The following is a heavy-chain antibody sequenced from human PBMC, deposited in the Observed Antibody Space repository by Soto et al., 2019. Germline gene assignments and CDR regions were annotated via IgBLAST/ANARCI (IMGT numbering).Heavy chain of an antibody. J-gene: IGHJ4*02. Sequence: EVQLVESGGGLVQPGGSLRLSCGASGFTFTSYWMEWVRQAPGKGLVWVSRIASDGSTTAYADSVKGRFTISRDNAKNTLYLQMHSLRAEDTAVYYCARVWQQLGNWGQGTLVTVSS. CDR1: GFTFTSYW. D-gene: IGHD6-13*01. CDR3: ARVWQQLGN. V-gene: IGHV3-74*01. CDR2: IASDGSTT.